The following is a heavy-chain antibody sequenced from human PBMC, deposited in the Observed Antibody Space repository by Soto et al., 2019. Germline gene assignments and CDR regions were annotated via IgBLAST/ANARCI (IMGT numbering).Heavy chain of an antibody. CDR2: IYSGGST. D-gene: IGHD6-13*01. V-gene: IGHV3-53*02. J-gene: IGHJ4*02. CDR1: GFTVSSNY. Sequence: EVQLVETGGGLIQPGGSLRLSCAASGFTVSSNYMSWVRQAPGKGLEWVSVIYSGGSTYYADSVKGRFTISRDNSKNTLYLQMNSLRAEDTAVYYCARSLSWSYYFDYWGQGTLVTVSS. CDR3: ARSLSWSYYFDY.